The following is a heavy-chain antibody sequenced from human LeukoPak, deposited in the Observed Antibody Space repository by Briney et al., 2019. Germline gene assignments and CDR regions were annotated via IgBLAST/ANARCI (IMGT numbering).Heavy chain of an antibody. CDR2: ISSSSSYI. V-gene: IGHV3-21*01. CDR1: GLTFSSYS. CDR3: ARSGLDTDYYYYMDV. J-gene: IGHJ6*03. D-gene: IGHD5-18*01. Sequence: GGSLRLSCAASGLTFSSYSMNWVRQAPGKGLEWVSSISSSSSYIYYADSVKGRFTISRDNAKNSLYLQMNSLRAEDTAVYYCARSGLDTDYYYYMDVWGKGTTVTVSS.